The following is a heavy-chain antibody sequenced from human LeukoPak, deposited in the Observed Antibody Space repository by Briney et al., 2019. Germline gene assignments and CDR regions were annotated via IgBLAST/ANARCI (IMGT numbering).Heavy chain of an antibody. D-gene: IGHD3-10*01. CDR1: GFTFSSYA. J-gene: IGHJ4*02. Sequence: PGGSLRLSCAASGFTFSSYAMSWVRQAPGKGLEWVSAISGSGGSTYYADSVKGRFTISRDNSKNTLYLQMNSLKTEDTAVYYCTRDLVVRDHLEVVFDYWGQGTLVTVSS. CDR3: TRDLVVRDHLEVVFDY. V-gene: IGHV3-23*01. CDR2: ISGSGGST.